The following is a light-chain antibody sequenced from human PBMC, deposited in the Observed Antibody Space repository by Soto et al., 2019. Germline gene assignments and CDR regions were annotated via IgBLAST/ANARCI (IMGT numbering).Light chain of an antibody. Sequence: EIQMTQSPSSLSASVGDRVTITCRASQSISNYLNWYQQKPGKAPNLLIYDASSLQSGVPSRFSGSGSGTDFTLTISSLQPEDFATYYCQQSYSTPPGTFGQGTKLEIK. CDR1: QSISNY. V-gene: IGKV1-39*01. CDR2: DAS. CDR3: QQSYSTPPGT. J-gene: IGKJ2*01.